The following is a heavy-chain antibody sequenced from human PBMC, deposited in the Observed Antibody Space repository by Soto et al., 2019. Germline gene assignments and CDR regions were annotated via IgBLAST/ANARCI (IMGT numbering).Heavy chain of an antibody. D-gene: IGHD4-17*01. Sequence: QVQLVESGGGVVQPGRSLRLSCVASGFTFSNYAMYWVPQAPGKGLEWVAVIWYDGTNKNYADSVKGRFTISRDNSKNTLHLQMNSLRVEDTAVYYCSRGRGTAVATPYSWGQGVQVTVSS. CDR2: IWYDGTNK. J-gene: IGHJ4*02. CDR3: SRGRGTAVATPYS. CDR1: GFTFSNYA. V-gene: IGHV3-33*01.